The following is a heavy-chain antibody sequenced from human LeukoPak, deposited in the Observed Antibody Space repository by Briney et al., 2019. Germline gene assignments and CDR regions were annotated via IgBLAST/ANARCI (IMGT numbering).Heavy chain of an antibody. CDR3: AKGHSDYGTGFDL. V-gene: IGHV3-23*01. J-gene: IGHJ4*02. CDR2: ISGTGAFT. CDR1: GFTVSSNY. D-gene: IGHD4-17*01. Sequence: GSLRLSCAASGFTVSSNYMSWVRQAPGKGLESVSVISGTGAFTYYADSVKGRFTISRDNSKNTLYLQMNSLRAEDTTVYYCAKGHSDYGTGFDLWGRGTLVTVSS.